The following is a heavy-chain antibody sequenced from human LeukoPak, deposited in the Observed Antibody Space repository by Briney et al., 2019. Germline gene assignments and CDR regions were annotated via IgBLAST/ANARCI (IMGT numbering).Heavy chain of an antibody. CDR2: ISGSGGST. CDR1: GFTFSSYG. D-gene: IGHD3-9*01. CDR3: AKAFYYDILTGYYSDY. Sequence: PGGSLRLSCAASGFTFSSYGMSWVRQAPGKGLEWVSDISGSGGSTYYADSVKGRFTISRDNSKNTLYLQMNSLRAEDTAVYYCAKAFYYDILTGYYSDYWGQGTLVTVSS. V-gene: IGHV3-23*01. J-gene: IGHJ4*02.